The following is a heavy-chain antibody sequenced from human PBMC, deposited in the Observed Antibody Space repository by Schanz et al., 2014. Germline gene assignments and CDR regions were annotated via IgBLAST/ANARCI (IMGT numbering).Heavy chain of an antibody. D-gene: IGHD6-13*01. CDR2: IYYSGTT. CDR3: AREGTGAVRGYFDY. V-gene: IGHV4-30-2*01. Sequence: QVQLQQWGAGLLKPSQTLSLTCAVSGGSISSAPYSWSWVRQPPGKGLEWMGYIYYSGTTYYNPSLKSRVTISVDRSKNQFSLKLSSVTAADTAVYYCAREGTGAVRGYFDYWGQGALVTVSS. CDR1: GGSISSAPYS. J-gene: IGHJ4*02.